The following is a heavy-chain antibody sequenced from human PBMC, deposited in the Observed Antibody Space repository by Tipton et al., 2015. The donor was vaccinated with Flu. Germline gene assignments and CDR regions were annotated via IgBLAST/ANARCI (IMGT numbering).Heavy chain of an antibody. CDR3: AKGGDSYGSGSYSSSFDY. V-gene: IGHV3-23*01. Sequence: SLRLSCAASGFTFSSYAINWVRQAPGKGLEWVSAISGAGDNTYYADSVKGRFTISRDNSKNTLYLQMNSLRAEDTAVYYCAKGGDSYGSGSYSSSFDYWGQGTLVTVSS. D-gene: IGHD3-10*01. CDR1: GFTFSSYA. J-gene: IGHJ4*02. CDR2: ISGAGDNT.